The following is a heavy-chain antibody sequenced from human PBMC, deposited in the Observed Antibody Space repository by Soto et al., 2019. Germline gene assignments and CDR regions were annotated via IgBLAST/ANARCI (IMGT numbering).Heavy chain of an antibody. V-gene: IGHV3-30-3*01. CDR1: GFTFSSYA. Sequence: PGGSLRLSCAASGFTFSSYAMHWVRQAPGKGLEWVAVISYDGSNKYYADSVKGRFTISRDNSKNTLYLQMNSLRAEDTAVYYCARDSGYCSGGPCSYYGMDVWGQGTTVTVSS. CDR3: ARDSGYCSGGPCSYYGMDV. CDR2: ISYDGSNK. D-gene: IGHD2-15*01. J-gene: IGHJ6*02.